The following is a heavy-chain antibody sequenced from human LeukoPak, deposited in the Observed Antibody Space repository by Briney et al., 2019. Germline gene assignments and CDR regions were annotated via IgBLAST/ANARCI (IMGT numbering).Heavy chain of an antibody. J-gene: IGHJ5*02. V-gene: IGHV4-31*03. D-gene: IGHD2-15*01. CDR1: GGSISSGGYY. CDR2: IYYSGST. CDR3: ASEGERACSGGSCYSGWFDP. Sequence: PSQTLSLTCTVSGGSISSGGYYWSWIRQHPGKGLEWIGYIYYSGSTYYNPSLKSRVTISVDTSKNQFSLKLSSVTAADTAVHYCASEGERACSGGSCYSGWFDPWGQGTLVTVSS.